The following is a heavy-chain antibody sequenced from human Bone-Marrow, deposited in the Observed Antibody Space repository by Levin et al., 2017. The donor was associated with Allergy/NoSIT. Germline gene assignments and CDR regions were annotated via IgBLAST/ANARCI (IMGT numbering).Heavy chain of an antibody. V-gene: IGHV3-23*01. CDR2: ISGGGGTT. CDR3: ARESSSTSCCYFDN. J-gene: IGHJ4*02. CDR1: GFTFRTDA. D-gene: IGHD2-2*01. Sequence: GGSLRLSCAASGFTFRTDAMSWVRQAPGKGLEWVSGISGGGGTTYYADSVKGRFTISRDNSKNTVYLEMNSLRDDDTAVYYCARESSSTSCCYFDNWGQGTLVTVSS.